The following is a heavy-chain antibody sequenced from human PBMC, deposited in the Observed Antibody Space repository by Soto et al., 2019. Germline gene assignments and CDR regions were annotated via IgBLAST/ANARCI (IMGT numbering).Heavy chain of an antibody. CDR1: RYTFTGYY. V-gene: IGHV1-2*04. Sequence: ASVKVSYKASRYTFTGYYMHWVRQAPGQGLEWMGWINPNSGGTNYAQKFQGWVTMTRDTSISTAYMELSRLRSDDTAVYYCARGGSIFGVAIKGANDYWGQGTLVTVSS. CDR2: INPNSGGT. D-gene: IGHD3-3*01. CDR3: ARGGSIFGVAIKGANDY. J-gene: IGHJ4*02.